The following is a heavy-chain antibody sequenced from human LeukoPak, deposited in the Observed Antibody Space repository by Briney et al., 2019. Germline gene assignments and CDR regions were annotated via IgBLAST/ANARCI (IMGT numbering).Heavy chain of an antibody. J-gene: IGHJ4*02. D-gene: IGHD1-26*01. CDR3: ASAKIVGATYDY. CDR2: INHSGST. V-gene: IGHV4-34*01. Sequence: SETLSLTCAVYGGSFSGYYWSWIRQPPGKGLEWIGEINHSGSTNYNPSLKSRVTISVDTSKNQFSLKLSSVTAADTAVYYCASAKIVGATYDYWGQGTLVTVSS. CDR1: GGSFSGYY.